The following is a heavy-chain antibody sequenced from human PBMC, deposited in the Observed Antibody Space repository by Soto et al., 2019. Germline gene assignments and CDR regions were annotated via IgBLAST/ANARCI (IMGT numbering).Heavy chain of an antibody. J-gene: IGHJ4*02. Sequence: SEPLSLTCSVSGGTVRSQTHFWSWIRQAPGKGLEXIGYXXXSXIXXXNXXXXGRVTIAADTSNNQIFLSLTSVTAADPAVYYCAREDMSGTYYFGSWGQGILVTGSS. CDR3: AREDMSGTYYFGS. CDR1: GGTVRSQTHF. D-gene: IGHD1-26*01. V-gene: IGHV4-61*01. CDR2: XXXSXIX.